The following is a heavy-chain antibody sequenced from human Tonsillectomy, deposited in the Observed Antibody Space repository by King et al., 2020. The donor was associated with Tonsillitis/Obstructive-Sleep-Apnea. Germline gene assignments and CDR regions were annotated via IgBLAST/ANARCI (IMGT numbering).Heavy chain of an antibody. D-gene: IGHD2-21*02. CDR2: IYPGDSDT. Sequence: VQLVQSGAEVKKPGESLKISCKGSGYCFTSYWIGWVRQMPGKGLEWMGIIYPGDSDTRYSPSFQGQVTISADKSISTAYLQWTSLKASDTVMYYCAGQVGAYFGADCPILGYYGMAVWGHGTTVTVSS. CDR1: GYCFTSYW. J-gene: IGHJ6*02. CDR3: AGQVGAYFGADCPILGYYGMAV. V-gene: IGHV5-51*01.